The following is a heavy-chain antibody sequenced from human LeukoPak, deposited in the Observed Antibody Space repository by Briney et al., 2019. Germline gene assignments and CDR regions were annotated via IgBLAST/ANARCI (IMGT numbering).Heavy chain of an antibody. D-gene: IGHD1-26*01. V-gene: IGHV3-21*01. CDR1: GFTLGRFT. Sequence: PRRSRRLSCAVSGFTLGRFTMNWVSQAAGKGLEWVSSISSSSSYIYYADSVKGRFTISRDNAKNSLYLQMNSLRAEDTAVYYCARVGPNDAFDIWGQGTMVTVSS. CDR2: ISSSSSYI. CDR3: ARVGPNDAFDI. J-gene: IGHJ3*02.